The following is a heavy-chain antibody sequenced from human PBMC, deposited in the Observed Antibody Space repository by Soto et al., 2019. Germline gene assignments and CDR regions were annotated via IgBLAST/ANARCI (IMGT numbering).Heavy chain of an antibody. D-gene: IGHD3-3*01. V-gene: IGHV3-74*01. J-gene: IGHJ5*02. CDR2: INSDGSST. CDR3: ARGGLSGLEWLSNWFDP. Sequence: GGSLRLSCAASGFTFSSYWMHWVRQAPGKGLVWVSRINSDGSSTSYADSVKGRFTISRDNAKNTLYLQMNSLRAEDTAVYYCARGGLSGLEWLSNWFDPWGQGTLVTVSS. CDR1: GFTFSSYW.